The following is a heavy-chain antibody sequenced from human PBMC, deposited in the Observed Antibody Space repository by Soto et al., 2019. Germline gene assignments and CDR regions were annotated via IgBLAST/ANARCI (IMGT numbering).Heavy chain of an antibody. J-gene: IGHJ4*02. D-gene: IGHD2-8*01. Sequence: GGSLRLSCAASGFTFSSYSMNWVRQAPGKGLEWVSYISSSSSTIYYADSVKGRFTISRDNAKNSLYLQMNSLRAEDTAVYYCARDSFVLMVYATLFDYWGQGTLVTVSS. V-gene: IGHV3-48*01. CDR2: ISSSSSTI. CDR1: GFTFSSYS. CDR3: ARDSFVLMVYATLFDY.